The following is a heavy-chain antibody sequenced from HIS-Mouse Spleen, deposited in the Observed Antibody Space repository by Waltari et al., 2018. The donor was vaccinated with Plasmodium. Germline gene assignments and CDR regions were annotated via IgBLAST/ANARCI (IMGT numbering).Heavy chain of an antibody. CDR2: IKRKTYGGTT. V-gene: IGHV3-15*01. CDR3: TTGLGAFDI. J-gene: IGHJ3*02. Sequence: EVQLVESGGGLVKPGGSLRLSCAASGFTFSNAWMSWVRQAPGEGREVVGRIKRKTYGGTTDYAAPVKGRFTISRDDSKNTLYLQMNSLKTEDTAVYYCTTGLGAFDIWGQGTMVTVSS. CDR1: GFTFSNAW.